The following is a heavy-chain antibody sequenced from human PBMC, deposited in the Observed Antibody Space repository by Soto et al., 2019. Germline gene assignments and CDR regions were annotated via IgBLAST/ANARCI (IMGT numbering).Heavy chain of an antibody. J-gene: IGHJ4*02. CDR1: GGSISSGGYY. CDR3: ARGPPFGGVISYYFDY. CDR2: IYYSGST. Sequence: QVQLQESGPGLVKPSQTLSLTCTVSGGSISSGGYYWSWIRQHPGKGLEWIGYIYYSGSTCYNPSLKSRVTISVDTSKNQFSLKLSSVTAADTAVYYCARGPPFGGVISYYFDYWGQGTLVTVSS. V-gene: IGHV4-31*03. D-gene: IGHD3-16*01.